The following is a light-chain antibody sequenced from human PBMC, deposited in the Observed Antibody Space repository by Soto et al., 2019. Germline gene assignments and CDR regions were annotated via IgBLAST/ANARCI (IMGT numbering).Light chain of an antibody. CDR2: DAS. CDR1: QSVSSY. CDR3: QQRSNWPPIT. J-gene: IGKJ5*01. Sequence: EIVVTQSRFTVCVGPGEIATLSCRASQSVSSYLAWYQQKPGQAPRLLIYDASNRATGIPARFSGGGSGTDFTLTIDNLEPEDFAIYYCQQRSNWPPITFGQGTRLEIK. V-gene: IGKV3-11*01.